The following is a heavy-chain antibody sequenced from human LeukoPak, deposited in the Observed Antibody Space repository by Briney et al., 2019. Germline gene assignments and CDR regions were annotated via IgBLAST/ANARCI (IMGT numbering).Heavy chain of an antibody. CDR3: ASRINQYSSSWYDYDY. CDR1: GGTFSSYA. V-gene: IGHV1-69*13. D-gene: IGHD6-13*01. J-gene: IGHJ4*02. CDR2: IIPIFGTA. Sequence: SVKVSCKASGGTFSSYAISWVRQAPGQGLEWMGGIIPIFGTANYAQKFQGRVTITADESTSTAYMELSSLRSEDTAVYYCASRINQYSSSWYDYDYWGQGTLVTVSS.